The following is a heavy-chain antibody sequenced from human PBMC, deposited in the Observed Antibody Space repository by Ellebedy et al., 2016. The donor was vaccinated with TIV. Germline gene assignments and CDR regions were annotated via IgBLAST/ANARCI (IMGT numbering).Heavy chain of an antibody. CDR3: ARDADYGEKEGNAFDI. D-gene: IGHD4-17*01. J-gene: IGHJ3*02. CDR2: IWYDGSNK. CDR1: GFTFSSYG. Sequence: GESLKISXAASGFTFSSYGMHWVRQAPGKGLEWVAVIWYDGSNKYYADSVKGRFTISRDNSKNTLYLQMNSLRAEDTAVYYCARDADYGEKEGNAFDIWGQGTMVTVSS. V-gene: IGHV3-33*01.